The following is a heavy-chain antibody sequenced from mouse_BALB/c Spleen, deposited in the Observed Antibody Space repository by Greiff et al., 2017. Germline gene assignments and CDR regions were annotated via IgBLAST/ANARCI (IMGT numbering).Heavy chain of an antibody. Sequence: QVQLKQSGAELVRPGTSVKVSCKASGYAFTNYLIEWVKQRPGQGLEWIGVINPGSGGTNYNEKFKGKATLTADKSSSTAYMQLSSLTSDDSAVYFCARSTYGYAMDYWGQGTSVTVSS. D-gene: IGHD1-1*02. CDR2: INPGSGGT. V-gene: IGHV1-54*01. CDR3: ARSTYGYAMDY. J-gene: IGHJ4*01. CDR1: GYAFTNYL.